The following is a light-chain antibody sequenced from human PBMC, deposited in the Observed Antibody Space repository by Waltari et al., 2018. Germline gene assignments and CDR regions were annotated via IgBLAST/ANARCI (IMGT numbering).Light chain of an antibody. J-gene: IGLJ3*02. V-gene: IGLV8-61*01. CDR2: KAN. CDR3: ALYMGSGIWV. CDR1: SGSLSTTSC. Sequence: QTVVTQEPSLSVSPGGTVTLTCALSSGSLSTTSCAPWYQQTPGQAPRTLVYKANARSSGVPDRFSGSILGNTAALTITGAQADDESDYYCALYMGSGIWVFGGGTRLTVL.